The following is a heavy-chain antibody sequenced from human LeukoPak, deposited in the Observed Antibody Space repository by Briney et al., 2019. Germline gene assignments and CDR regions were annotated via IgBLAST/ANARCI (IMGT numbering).Heavy chain of an antibody. CDR2: IGGSGSHI. V-gene: IGHV3-21*01. Sequence: GGSLRLSCAASGFPFGTYNMNWVRQAPGKGLEWVSSIGGSGSHIYYADSMKGRFTVSRDNAKNSVYLQMNNLGAEDTAVYFCARGGGYCGIPNCRGTGNRFDSWGQGTLVTVSS. D-gene: IGHD2-2*01. CDR1: GFPFGTYN. CDR3: ARGGGYCGIPNCRGTGNRFDS. J-gene: IGHJ5*01.